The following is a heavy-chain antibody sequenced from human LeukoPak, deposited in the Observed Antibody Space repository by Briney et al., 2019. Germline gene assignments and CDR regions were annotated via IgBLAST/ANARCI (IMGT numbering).Heavy chain of an antibody. Sequence: GGSLRLSCAASGFTFSSYAMSWVRQAPGKGLEWVSAISGSGGSTYYADSVKGRFTISRDNSKNTLYLQMNSLRAEDAAVYYCARVIIAAAGSKPFDYWGQGTLVTVSS. V-gene: IGHV3-23*01. J-gene: IGHJ4*02. D-gene: IGHD6-13*01. CDR3: ARVIIAAAGSKPFDY. CDR2: ISGSGGST. CDR1: GFTFSSYA.